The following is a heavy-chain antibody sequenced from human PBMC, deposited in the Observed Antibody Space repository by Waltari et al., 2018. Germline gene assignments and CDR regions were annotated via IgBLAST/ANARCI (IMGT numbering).Heavy chain of an antibody. CDR3: ARETSSEKGFDY. D-gene: IGHD3-10*01. J-gene: IGHJ4*02. CDR1: GDSVSSSSYY. V-gene: IGHV4-39*07. CDR2: IYYTGNT. Sequence: QLQLQESGPRLVKASETLSLTCTVSGDSVSSSSYYWGWIRQPPGKALEWIGGIYYTGNTFQNPSLKSRVSISIDTYKNQFSLRLRSVTAADTAVYYCARETSSEKGFDYWGQGTLVTVSP.